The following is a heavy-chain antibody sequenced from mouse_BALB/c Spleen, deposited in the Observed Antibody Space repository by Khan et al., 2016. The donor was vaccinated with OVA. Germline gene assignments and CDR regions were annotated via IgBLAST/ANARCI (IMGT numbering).Heavy chain of an antibody. J-gene: IGHJ3*01. CDR1: GFTFSTYG. D-gene: IGHD1-1*01. CDR2: VSTGGSYT. V-gene: IGHV5-6*01. CDR3: TRLAYYYDSEGFAY. Sequence: EVQLVESGGDLVKPGGSLKLSCAASGFTFSTYGMSWVRQTPDKRLEWVATVSTGGSYTCYPDSVKGRFTISRDNAKNTLYLQLSSLKSEYTAMFYCTRLAYYYDSEGFAYWGQGTLVTVSA.